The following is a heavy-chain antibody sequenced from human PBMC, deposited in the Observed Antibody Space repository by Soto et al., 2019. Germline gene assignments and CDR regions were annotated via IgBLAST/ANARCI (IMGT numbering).Heavy chain of an antibody. CDR1: GFTFDDYA. CDR2: ISWNSGSI. J-gene: IGHJ4*02. Sequence: VQLVESGGGLVQPGRSLRLSCAASGFTFDDYAMHWVRQAPGKGLEWVSGISWNSGSIGYADSVKGRFTISRDNVKRALLRKMNRMSDEDTALYCCAKDMSDATAAEFDYWGQ. CDR3: AKDMSDATAAEFDY. D-gene: IGHD6-25*01. V-gene: IGHV3-9*01.